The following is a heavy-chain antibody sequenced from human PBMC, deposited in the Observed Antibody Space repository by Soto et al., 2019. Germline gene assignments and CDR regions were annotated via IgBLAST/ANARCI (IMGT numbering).Heavy chain of an antibody. CDR3: ASPQCDHEAFDI. Sequence: QVQLVQSGAEVKKPRSSVKVSCKASGRTFSSYAISGWRQAPGQGLEWMGCIIPIFGTANYAQKFQGRVTIKADESTSTAYMGRSSLRSVESAVYYGASPQCDHEAFDIWGQGTMVTGSS. V-gene: IGHV1-69*01. CDR2: IIPIFGTA. CDR1: GRTFSSYA. J-gene: IGHJ3*02.